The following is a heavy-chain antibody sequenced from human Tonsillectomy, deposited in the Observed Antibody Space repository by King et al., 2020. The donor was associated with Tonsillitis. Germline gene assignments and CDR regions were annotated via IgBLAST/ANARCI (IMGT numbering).Heavy chain of an antibody. CDR3: AGYCGGDCYSVGV. D-gene: IGHD2-21*02. CDR2: ISRSGSTI. Sequence: VQLVESGGGLVQPGGSLRLSCAASGLTFSSYDMNWVRQAPGKGLEWVSHISRSGSTIYYADSVKGRFTISRDHAKSSLYLQMNSLRAEDTAVYYCAGYCGGDCYSVGVWGQGALVTVSS. J-gene: IGHJ4*02. CDR1: GLTFSSYD. V-gene: IGHV3-48*03.